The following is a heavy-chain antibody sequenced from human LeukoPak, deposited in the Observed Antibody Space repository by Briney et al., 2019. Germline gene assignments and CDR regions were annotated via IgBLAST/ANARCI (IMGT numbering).Heavy chain of an antibody. D-gene: IGHD1-26*01. Sequence: GASVKVSCKASGYTFTGYYMHWVRQAPGQGLEWMGWINPNSGCTNYAQKFQGRVTMTRDTSISTAYTALSRLRSDETACYYCATAVGPRGGNWFDPWGQGTLVTVSS. J-gene: IGHJ5*02. CDR3: ATAVGPRGGNWFDP. CDR1: GYTFTGYY. CDR2: INPNSGCT. V-gene: IGHV1-2*02.